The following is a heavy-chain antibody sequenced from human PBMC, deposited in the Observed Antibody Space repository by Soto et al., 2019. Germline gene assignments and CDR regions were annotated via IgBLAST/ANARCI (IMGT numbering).Heavy chain of an antibody. V-gene: IGHV3-23*01. CDR1: GFTFSSYA. CDR2: ISGSDGST. J-gene: IGHJ4*02. CDR3: AKRSNSSTFDY. Sequence: EVQLLESGGGLVQPGESLRLSCAASGFTFSSYAMSWVRQAPGKGLEWVSVISGSDGSTYYADSVKGRFTISRDNSKNTLYLQMNSLRAEDTAVYYCAKRSNSSTFDYWGQGTLVTVSS. D-gene: IGHD6-6*01.